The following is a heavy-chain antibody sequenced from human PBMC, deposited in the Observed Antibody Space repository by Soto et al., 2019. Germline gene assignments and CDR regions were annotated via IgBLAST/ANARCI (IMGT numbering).Heavy chain of an antibody. V-gene: IGHV4-39*01. CDR2: IYYSGST. CDR3: ASPIKSGLPTDY. CDR1: GGSISSSGYF. J-gene: IGHJ4*02. Sequence: SETLSLTCTVSGGSISSSGYFWGWIRQPPGKGLEWIGSIYYSGSTSYNPSLKSRLTISVDTSKNQFSLRLSSVTAADTAVYYCASPIKSGLPTDYWGQGTLVTVSS.